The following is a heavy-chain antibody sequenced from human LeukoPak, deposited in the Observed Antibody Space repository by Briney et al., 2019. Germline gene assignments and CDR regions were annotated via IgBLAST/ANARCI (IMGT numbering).Heavy chain of an antibody. J-gene: IGHJ5*02. CDR3: AKAPRITMIVVVASWFDP. Sequence: GGSLRLSCAASGFTFSSYGMHWVRQAPGKGLEWAAFIRYDGSNKYYADSVKGRFTISRDNSKNTLYLQMNSLRAEDTAVYYCAKAPRITMIVVVASWFDPWGQGTLVTVSS. D-gene: IGHD3-22*01. CDR1: GFTFSSYG. V-gene: IGHV3-30*02. CDR2: IRYDGSNK.